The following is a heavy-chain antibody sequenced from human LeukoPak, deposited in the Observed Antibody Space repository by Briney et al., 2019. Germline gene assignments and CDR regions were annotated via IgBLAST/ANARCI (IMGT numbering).Heavy chain of an antibody. CDR2: ISSSGYST. CDR3: AKTTYASNSGGWYNHFDY. D-gene: IGHD6-19*01. Sequence: GGSLRLSCAASGFTFSSYAMTWVRQAPGKGLEWVSTISSSGYSTYYADSVKGRFTISRDNSKNTLYLQLNSLRAEDTTEYYCAKTTYASNSGGWYNHFDYWGQGTLVTVSS. CDR1: GFTFSSYA. V-gene: IGHV3-23*01. J-gene: IGHJ4*02.